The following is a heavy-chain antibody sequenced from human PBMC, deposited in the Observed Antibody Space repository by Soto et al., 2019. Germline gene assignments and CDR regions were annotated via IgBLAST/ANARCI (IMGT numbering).Heavy chain of an antibody. CDR3: ARARAADPMYYFDY. J-gene: IGHJ4*02. D-gene: IGHD6-13*01. CDR1: GGSISSYY. Sequence: ETLSLTCTVSGGSISSYYWSWIRQPPGKGLEWIGYIYYSGSTNYNPSLKSRVTISVDTSKNQFSLKLSSVTAADTAVYYCARARAADPMYYFDYWGQGTLVTVSS. CDR2: IYYSGST. V-gene: IGHV4-59*01.